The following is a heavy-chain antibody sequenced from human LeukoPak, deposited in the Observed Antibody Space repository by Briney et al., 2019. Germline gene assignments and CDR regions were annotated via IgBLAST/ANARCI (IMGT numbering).Heavy chain of an antibody. CDR3: ARLTTEIAKTIHWYFDL. J-gene: IGHJ2*01. Sequence: ASVKVSCKASGYTFTSYDINWVRQATGQGLEWMGRMNPNSGNTTYAQKFQGRVTMTRNTSISTAYMELSSLRSEDTAVYYWARLTTEIAKTIHWYFDLWGRGTLVTVSS. CDR2: MNPNSGNT. CDR1: GYTFTSYD. V-gene: IGHV1-8*01. D-gene: IGHD4/OR15-4a*01.